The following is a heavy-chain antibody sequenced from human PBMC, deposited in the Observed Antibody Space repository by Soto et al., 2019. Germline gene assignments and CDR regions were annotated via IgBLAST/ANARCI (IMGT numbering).Heavy chain of an antibody. CDR2: INPNSGGT. D-gene: IGHD6-13*01. CDR1: GHTFTGYY. J-gene: IGHJ4*02. V-gene: IGHV1-2*02. CDR3: ARGDSSSFGGFDY. Sequence: ASVKVSCKASGHTFTGYYMHWVRQAPGQGLEWMGWINPNSGGTNYAQKFQGRVTMTRDTSISTAYMELSRLRSDDTAVYYCARGDSSSFGGFDYWGQGTLVTVSS.